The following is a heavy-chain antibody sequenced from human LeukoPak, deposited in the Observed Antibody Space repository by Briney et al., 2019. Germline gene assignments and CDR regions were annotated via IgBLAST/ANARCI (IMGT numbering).Heavy chain of an antibody. CDR1: GFTFSTYA. J-gene: IGHJ4*02. CDR3: AKGKDSSAYEIDY. V-gene: IGHV3-23*01. Sequence: GGSLRLSCAASGFTFSTYAMSWVRQAPGKGLEWASAISGGGGSTYYADSVKGRFTISRDNSRNTLYLQLNSLRAEDTAVYYCAKGKDSSAYEIDYWGQGTLVTVSS. CDR2: ISGGGGST. D-gene: IGHD3-22*01.